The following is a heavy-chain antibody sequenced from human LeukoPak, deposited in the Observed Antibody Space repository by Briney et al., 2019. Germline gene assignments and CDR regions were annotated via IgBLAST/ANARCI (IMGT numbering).Heavy chain of an antibody. Sequence: GGSLRLSCAASGFTFSSYAMSWVRQAPGKGLEWVSAISGSGVSTYYADSVKGRFTVSRDNSKNALYLQMNSLRAEDTAVYYCARDQQSITPYFDIWGQGTMVTVSS. CDR2: ISGSGVST. D-gene: IGHD3-10*01. V-gene: IGHV3-23*01. CDR3: ARDQQSITPYFDI. CDR1: GFTFSSYA. J-gene: IGHJ3*02.